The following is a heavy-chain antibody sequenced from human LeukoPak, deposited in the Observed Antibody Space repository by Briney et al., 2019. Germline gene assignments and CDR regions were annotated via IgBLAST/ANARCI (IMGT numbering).Heavy chain of an antibody. J-gene: IGHJ6*03. V-gene: IGHV4-39*01. CDR3: ARHPRDYYYYYMDV. Sequence: NPSETLSLTCTVSGGSISSSSYYWGWVRQPPGKGLEWIGSIYYSGSTYYNPSLKSRVTISVDTSKNQFSLKLSSVTAADTAVYYCARHPRDYYYYYMDVWGKGTTVTVSS. CDR1: GGSISSSSYY. CDR2: IYYSGST.